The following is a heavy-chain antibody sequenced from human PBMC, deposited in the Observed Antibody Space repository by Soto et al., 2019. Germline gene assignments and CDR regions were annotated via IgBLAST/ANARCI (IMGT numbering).Heavy chain of an antibody. Sequence: GESLKISCNGSGYSFTIYWISWVRQMPGKGLEWMGRIDPSDSYTNYSPSFEGHVTISADKSITTAYLQWSSLKASDTAMYYCARHLWHQQLFDPWGQGTLVTVSS. D-gene: IGHD6-13*01. V-gene: IGHV5-10-1*01. CDR2: IDPSDSYT. CDR3: ARHLWHQQLFDP. CDR1: GYSFTIYW. J-gene: IGHJ5*02.